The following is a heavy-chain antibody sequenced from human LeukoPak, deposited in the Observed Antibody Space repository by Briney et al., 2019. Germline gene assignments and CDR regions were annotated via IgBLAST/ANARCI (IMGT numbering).Heavy chain of an antibody. J-gene: IGHJ4*02. CDR2: IYPRDGST. Sequence: ASVKVFCKASGYTFTSNYIHWVRQAPGQGLEWMGMIYPRDGSTSYAQKFQGRVTVTRDTSTSTVHMELSGLRSEDTAVYYCARDQEGFDYWGQGTLVTVSS. CDR3: ARDQEGFDY. CDR1: GYTFTSNY. V-gene: IGHV1-46*01.